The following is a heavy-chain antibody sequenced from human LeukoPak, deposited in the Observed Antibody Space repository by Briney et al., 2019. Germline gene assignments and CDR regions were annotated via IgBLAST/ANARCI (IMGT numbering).Heavy chain of an antibody. D-gene: IGHD3-22*01. J-gene: IGHJ4*02. V-gene: IGHV3-30*04. CDR3: ARDQYYDSSGNFDY. CDR1: EFTFSSNA. CDR2: ISYDGSNK. Sequence: PGGSLRLSCAASEFTFSSNAMHWVRQAPGKGLEWVTIISYDGSNKYYADSVKGRFTISRDNSKNTLYLQMNSLRAEDTAVYYCARDQYYDSSGNFDYWGQGTLVTVSS.